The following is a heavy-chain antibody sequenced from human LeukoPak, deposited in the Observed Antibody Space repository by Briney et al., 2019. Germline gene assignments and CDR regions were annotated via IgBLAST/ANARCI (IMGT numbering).Heavy chain of an antibody. CDR2: INPSGGST. J-gene: IGHJ4*02. V-gene: IGHV1-46*01. D-gene: IGHD3-10*01. Sequence: ASETVSCKASGYTFTSYYMHWVRQAPGQGLEWMGVINPSGGSTSYAQKFQGRVTMTRDTSTSTVYMGLSSLRSEDTAVYYCARAPEYYFDYWGQGTLVTVSS. CDR3: ARAPEYYFDY. CDR1: GYTFTSYY.